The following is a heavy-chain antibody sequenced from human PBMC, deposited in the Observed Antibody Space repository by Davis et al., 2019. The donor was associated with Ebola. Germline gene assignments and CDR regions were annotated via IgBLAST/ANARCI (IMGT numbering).Heavy chain of an antibody. CDR3: AMFSYGDYGSTYFDY. CDR1: GFTFSDYY. V-gene: IGHV3-11*06. J-gene: IGHJ4*02. CDR2: ISSSSSYI. Sequence: GESLKISCAASGFTFSDYYMSWIRQAPGKGLEWVSSISSSSSYIYYADSVKGRFTISRDNAKNSLYLQMNSLRAEDTAVYYCAMFSYGDYGSTYFDYWGQGTLVTVSS. D-gene: IGHD4-17*01.